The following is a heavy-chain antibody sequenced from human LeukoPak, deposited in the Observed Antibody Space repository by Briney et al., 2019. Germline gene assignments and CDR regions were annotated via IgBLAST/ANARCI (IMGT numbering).Heavy chain of an antibody. CDR2: MNPNSGNT. CDR1: GYTFTSYD. CDR3: ARVASSSWRQSGLNIDY. J-gene: IGHJ4*02. V-gene: IGHV1-8*01. Sequence: GASVKVSCKASGYTFTSYDINWVRQATGQGLEWMGWMNPNSGNTGYAQKFQGRVTMTRNTSISTAYMELSSLRSEDTAVYYCARVASSSWRQSGLNIDYWGQGTLVTVSS. D-gene: IGHD6-13*01.